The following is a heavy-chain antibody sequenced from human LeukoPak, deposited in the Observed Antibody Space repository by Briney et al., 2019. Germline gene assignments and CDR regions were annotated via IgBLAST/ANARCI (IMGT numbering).Heavy chain of an antibody. J-gene: IGHJ4*02. CDR2: IYTRGST. V-gene: IGHV4-4*07. CDR1: GGSISSYY. CDR3: ARRNYAEGRLHPHYYFDF. D-gene: IGHD4-11*01. Sequence: SETLSLTCIVSGGSISSYYGSWIRQPAGKGLDCIGRIYTRGSTNYNPSLKSRVTMSADKSKNQFSLKLRSVTAADTAVYYCARRNYAEGRLHPHYYFDFWGQGTLVTVSS.